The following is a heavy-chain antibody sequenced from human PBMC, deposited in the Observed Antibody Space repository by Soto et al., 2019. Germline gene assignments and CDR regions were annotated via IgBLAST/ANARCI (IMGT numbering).Heavy chain of an antibody. J-gene: IGHJ4*01. CDR3: ARRYAHYYANSGYDY. CDR1: GYTFTSYG. D-gene: IGHD3-22*01. CDR2: ISAYNGNT. V-gene: IGHV1-18*01. Sequence: VSVKVSCKSSGYTFTSYGISWVRHAPGQGLEWMGWISAYNGNTNYAQKLQGRVTMTTDTSTSTAYMELRSLRSDDTAVYYCARRYAHYYANSGYDYWGQGTLVSVCS.